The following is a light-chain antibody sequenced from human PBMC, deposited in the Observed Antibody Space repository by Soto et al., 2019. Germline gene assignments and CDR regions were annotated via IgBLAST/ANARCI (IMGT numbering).Light chain of an antibody. V-gene: IGLV1-47*01. CDR1: SSNIGRNY. J-gene: IGLJ1*01. CDR2: NNN. Sequence: QSVLTQPPSASGTPGQRVTISCSGSSSNIGRNYVYWYQQFPGTAPKLLIFNNNQRPSGVPDRFSGSKPSTSASLAISGLRSEDEADYYCQAWDDSLNGYVFGTGTKVTVL. CDR3: QAWDDSLNGYV.